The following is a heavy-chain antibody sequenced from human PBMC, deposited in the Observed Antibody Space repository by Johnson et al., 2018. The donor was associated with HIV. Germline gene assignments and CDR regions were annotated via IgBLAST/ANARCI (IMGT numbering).Heavy chain of an antibody. CDR3: AIQRSGGKGGGAFDI. Sequence: VQLVESGGGLVRPGRSLRPSCAASGFTFVDYALHWVRHSPGKGLAWVSGVSWNNGYIGYADSLKGRFTIPSDNAKNSLYLQSNSLSTEDTAVYYCAIQRSGGKGGGAFDIWGQGTMVTVSS. CDR1: GFTFVDYA. CDR2: VSWNNGYI. J-gene: IGHJ3*02. D-gene: IGHD2-15*01. V-gene: IGHV3-9*01.